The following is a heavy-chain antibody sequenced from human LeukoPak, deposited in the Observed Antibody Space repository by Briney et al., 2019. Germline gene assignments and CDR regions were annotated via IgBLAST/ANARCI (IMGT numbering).Heavy chain of an antibody. CDR2: INHSGST. Sequence: SETLSLTCAVYGGSFSGYYWSWIRQPPGKGLEWIGEINHSGSTDYNPSLKSRVTISVDTSKNQFSLKLSSVTAADTAVYYCARTNRFGKYGVDVWGQGTTVTVSS. D-gene: IGHD3-10*01. V-gene: IGHV4-34*01. J-gene: IGHJ6*02. CDR3: ARTNRFGKYGVDV. CDR1: GGSFSGYY.